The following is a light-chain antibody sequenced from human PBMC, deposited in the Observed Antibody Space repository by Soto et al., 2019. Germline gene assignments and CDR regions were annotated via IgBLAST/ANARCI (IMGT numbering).Light chain of an antibody. CDR3: QQYGGSPRLT. J-gene: IGKJ4*01. CDR1: QSVSSSY. Sequence: EIVLTQSPGTLSLSPGERATLSCRASQSVSSSYLAWYQQKPGQAPRLLIYGASSRATGIPDRFSGSGSGTAFTLIISRLEPEDFAVYYCQQYGGSPRLTFGGGTKVEI. CDR2: GAS. V-gene: IGKV3-20*01.